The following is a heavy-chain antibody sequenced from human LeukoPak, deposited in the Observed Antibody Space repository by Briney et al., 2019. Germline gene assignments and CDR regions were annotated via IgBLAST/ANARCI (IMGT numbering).Heavy chain of an antibody. J-gene: IGHJ6*02. Sequence: SETLSLTCTVSGGSVRSDDYYWSWIRQPPGMGLEWIGHIYHTGSIVYNSFLESRITISLDMSNNQFSLKLSSVTAADTAVYYCARDTDYGDYYYGMDVWGQGTTVTVSS. D-gene: IGHD4-17*01. CDR1: GGSVRSDDYY. V-gene: IGHV4-61*08. CDR2: IYHTGSI. CDR3: ARDTDYGDYYYGMDV.